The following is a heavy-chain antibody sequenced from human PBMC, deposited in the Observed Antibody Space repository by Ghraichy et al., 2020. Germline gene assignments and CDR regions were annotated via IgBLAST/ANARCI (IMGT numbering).Heavy chain of an antibody. CDR1: GFTFSTYA. CDR3: AKVQYDSSGYRYFEY. CDR2: ISYDGSNK. J-gene: IGHJ4*02. Sequence: GESLNISCAASGFTFSTYAMHWVRQAPGKGLEWVAVISYDGSNKYYADSVKGRFTISRDNSRNTLYLQMNSLRAEDTAVYYCAKVQYDSSGYRYFEYWGQGTLVTVSS. D-gene: IGHD3-22*01. V-gene: IGHV3-30*18.